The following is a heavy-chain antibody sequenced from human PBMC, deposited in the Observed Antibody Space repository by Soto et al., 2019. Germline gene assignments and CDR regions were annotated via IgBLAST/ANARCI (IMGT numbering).Heavy chain of an antibody. CDR3: ARGDSTDCSNGVCSFFYNHDMDV. CDR1: GYSFTDYH. V-gene: IGHV1-2*04. Sequence: ASVKVSCKASGYSFTDYHVHWVRQAPGQGLEWLGRINPKSGGTSTAQKFQGWVTMTTDTSISTASMELTRLTSDDTAIYYCARGDSTDCSNGVCSFFYNHDMDVWGQGTTVTVSS. CDR2: INPKSGGT. J-gene: IGHJ6*02. D-gene: IGHD2-8*01.